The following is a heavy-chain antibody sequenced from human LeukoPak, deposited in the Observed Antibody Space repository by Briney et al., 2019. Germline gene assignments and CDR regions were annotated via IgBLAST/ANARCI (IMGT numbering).Heavy chain of an antibody. CDR3: ARGLRSYYYMDV. V-gene: IGHV4-59*01. CDR1: GGSISSYY. D-gene: IGHD2-21*01. J-gene: IGHJ6*03. CDR2: IYYSGST. Sequence: SETLSLTCTVSGGSISSYYWSWIRQPPGKGLEWIGYIYYSGSTNYNPSLKSRVTISVDTSKNQFSLQLSSVTAADTAVYYCARGLRSYYYMDVGSKGTTVTVS.